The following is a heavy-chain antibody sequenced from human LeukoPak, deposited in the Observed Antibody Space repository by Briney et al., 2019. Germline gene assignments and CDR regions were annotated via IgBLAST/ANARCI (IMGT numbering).Heavy chain of an antibody. D-gene: IGHD4-17*01. Sequence: SETLSLTCTVSGGSISSYYWSWIRQPPGKGLEWIGYIYYSGSTNYNPSLRSRVTISVNTSKNQFSLKLSSVTAADTAVYYCARGDYGHRFDPWGQGTLVTVSS. CDR1: GGSISSYY. CDR3: ARGDYGHRFDP. J-gene: IGHJ5*02. CDR2: IYYSGST. V-gene: IGHV4-59*08.